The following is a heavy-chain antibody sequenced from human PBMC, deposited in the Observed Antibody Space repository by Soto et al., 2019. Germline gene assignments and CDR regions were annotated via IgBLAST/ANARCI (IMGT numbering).Heavy chain of an antibody. V-gene: IGHV3-23*01. J-gene: IGHJ4*02. CDR1: GFTFSSYA. Sequence: EVQLLESGGGLVQPGGSLRLSCAASGFTFSSYAMSWVRQAPGKGLEWVSAISGSGGSTYYADSVKGRFTISRDNSKNTLYLQMNSLRAEDTAVYYCEKGLAAAGWGFDYWGQGTLVTVSS. D-gene: IGHD6-13*01. CDR2: ISGSGGST. CDR3: EKGLAAAGWGFDY.